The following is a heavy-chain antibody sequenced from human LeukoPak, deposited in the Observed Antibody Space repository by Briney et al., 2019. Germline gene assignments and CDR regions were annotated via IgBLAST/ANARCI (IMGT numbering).Heavy chain of an antibody. CDR3: VSRAYCGGNCPSHFDY. J-gene: IGHJ4*02. D-gene: IGHD2-21*02. V-gene: IGHV3-7*03. Sequence: GGSLRLSCAASGFTFSSYGMHWVRQAPGKGLEWVANIKQDGSEQYYVDSVRGRFITSRDNAKNTLFLQMNSLRSEDTAVYYCVSRAYCGGNCPSHFDYWGRGTLVTVSS. CDR1: GFTFSSYG. CDR2: IKQDGSEQ.